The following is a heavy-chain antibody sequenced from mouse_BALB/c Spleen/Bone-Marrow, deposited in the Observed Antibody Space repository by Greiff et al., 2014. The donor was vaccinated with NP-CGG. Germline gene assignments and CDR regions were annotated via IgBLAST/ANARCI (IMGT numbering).Heavy chain of an antibody. Sequence: EVHLVESGPGLVKPSQSLFLTCSVTGYSITSGYYWNWIRQFPGNKLEWMGYISYDGSKNYNPSLKNRISITRDTSKNQFFLKLNSVTTEDTATYYCARYGSFDYWGQGTTLTVSS. CDR3: ARYGSFDY. CDR2: ISYDGSK. CDR1: GYSITSGYY. V-gene: IGHV3-6*02. D-gene: IGHD2-10*02. J-gene: IGHJ2*01.